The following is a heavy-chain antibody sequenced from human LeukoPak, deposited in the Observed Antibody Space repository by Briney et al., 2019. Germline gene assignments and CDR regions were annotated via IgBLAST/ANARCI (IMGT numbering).Heavy chain of an antibody. Sequence: GGSLRLSCAASGFTFSSYWMSWVRQAPGKGLEWVANIKQDGSEKYYVDSVKGRFTISRDNAKNSLYLQMNSLRAEDTAVYYCARTGIAVAGTVYYYYMDVWGKGTTVTVSS. CDR2: IKQDGSEK. D-gene: IGHD6-19*01. CDR1: GFTFSSYW. V-gene: IGHV3-7*01. J-gene: IGHJ6*03. CDR3: ARTGIAVAGTVYYYYMDV.